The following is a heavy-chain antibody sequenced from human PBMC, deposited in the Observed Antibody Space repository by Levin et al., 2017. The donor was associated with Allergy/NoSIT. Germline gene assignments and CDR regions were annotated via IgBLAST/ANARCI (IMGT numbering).Heavy chain of an antibody. CDR2: IAYDGSSD. V-gene: IGHV3-30*18. CDR3: AKENSYGTIADGFDS. CDR1: GFSFRSYG. J-gene: IGHJ3*02. Sequence: GGSLRLSCAASGFSFRSYGMHWVRQAPGKGLEWLAVIAYDGSSDYYADSVKGRFTISRDNSKNTLYLQMNSLRAEDTAVYFCAKENSYGTIADGFDSWGQGTMVTVSS. D-gene: IGHD5-18*01.